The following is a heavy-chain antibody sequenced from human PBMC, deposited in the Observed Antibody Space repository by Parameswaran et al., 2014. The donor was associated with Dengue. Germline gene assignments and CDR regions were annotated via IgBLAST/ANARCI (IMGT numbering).Heavy chain of an antibody. D-gene: IGHD6-13*01. CDR2: INHSGST. Sequence: VRQMPGKGLEWIGEINHSGSTNYNPSLKSRVTISVDTSKNQFSLKLSSVTAADTAVYYCARGPRGSGWYGDFWGQGTLVTVSS. V-gene: IGHV4-34*01. CDR3: ARGPRGSGWYGDF. J-gene: IGHJ4*02.